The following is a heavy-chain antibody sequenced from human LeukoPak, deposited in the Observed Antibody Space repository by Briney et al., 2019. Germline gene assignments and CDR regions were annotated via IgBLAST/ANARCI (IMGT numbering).Heavy chain of an antibody. CDR2: ISAYNGNT. Sequence: ASVKISCKASGYTFTSYGISWVRQAPGQGLEWMGWISAYNGNTNYAQKLQGRVTMTTDTSTSTAYMELRSLRSDDTAVYYCARDLTAVAGLSKSTEIMNWFDPWGQGTLVTVSS. V-gene: IGHV1-18*01. CDR1: GYTFTSYG. J-gene: IGHJ5*02. CDR3: ARDLTAVAGLSKSTEIMNWFDP. D-gene: IGHD6-19*01.